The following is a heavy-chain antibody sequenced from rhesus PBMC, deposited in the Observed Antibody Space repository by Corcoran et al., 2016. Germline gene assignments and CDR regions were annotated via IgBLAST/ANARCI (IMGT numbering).Heavy chain of an antibody. V-gene: IGHV1-198*02. Sequence: QVQLVQSGAEVTKPGSSVKVSCKASGFTFGSYAISGVRQVQGQGLEWVGVLSPLVGIPNNAEEFPGMITITADTSTSTAYMELGSLGSEDTAVYYCARERIAAGRGNDYWGQGVLVTVSS. CDR2: LSPLVGIP. D-gene: IGHD6-13*01. J-gene: IGHJ4*01. CDR3: ARERIAAGRGNDY. CDR1: GFTFGSYA.